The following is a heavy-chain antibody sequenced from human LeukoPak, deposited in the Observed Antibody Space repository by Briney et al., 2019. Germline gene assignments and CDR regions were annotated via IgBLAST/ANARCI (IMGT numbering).Heavy chain of an antibody. J-gene: IGHJ6*02. V-gene: IGHV3-30*02. D-gene: IGHD2-15*01. Sequence: GGSLRLSCAASGFTFSSYGMHWVRQAPGKGLEWVAFIRYDGSNKYYADSVKGRFTISRDNSKNTLYLQMNSLRAEDTAVYYCAKDLFTAAYYGMDVWGQGTTVTVSS. CDR2: IRYDGSNK. CDR1: GFTFSSYG. CDR3: AKDLFTAAYYGMDV.